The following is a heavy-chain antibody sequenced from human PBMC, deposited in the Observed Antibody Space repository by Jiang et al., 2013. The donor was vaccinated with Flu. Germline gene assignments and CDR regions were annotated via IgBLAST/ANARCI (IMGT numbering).Heavy chain of an antibody. J-gene: IGHJ2*01. D-gene: IGHD6-13*01. Sequence: RLSCAASGFTFSSYAMSWVRQAPGKGLEWVSAISGSGGSTYYADSVKGRFTISRDNSKNTLYLQMNSLRAEDTAVYYCANADLAGSLYFDLWGRGTLVTVSS. V-gene: IGHV3-23*01. CDR2: ISGSGGST. CDR1: GFTFSSYA. CDR3: ANADLAGSLYFDL.